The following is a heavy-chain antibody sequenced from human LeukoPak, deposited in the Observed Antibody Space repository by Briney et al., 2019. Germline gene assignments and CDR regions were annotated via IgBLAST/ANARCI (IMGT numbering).Heavy chain of an antibody. J-gene: IGHJ5*02. CDR1: GFTFDDYA. V-gene: IGHV3-43D*04. D-gene: IGHD6-13*01. CDR3: AKDNRSRYSSSWKNWFDP. Sequence: GRSLRLSCAASGFTFDDYAMHWVRQAPGKGLEWVSLISWDGGSTYYADSVKGRFTISRDNSKNSLYLQMNSLRAEDTALYYCAKDNRSRYSSSWKNWFDPWGQGTLVTVSS. CDR2: ISWDGGST.